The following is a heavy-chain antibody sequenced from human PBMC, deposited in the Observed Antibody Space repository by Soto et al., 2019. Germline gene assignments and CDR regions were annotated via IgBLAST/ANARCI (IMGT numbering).Heavy chain of an antibody. D-gene: IGHD3-22*01. J-gene: IGHJ4*02. CDR3: ARAKLNYYDSSGLDY. Sequence: SETLSLTCTVSGGSISSYYWSWIRQPPGKGLEWIGYIYYSGSTNYNPSLKSRVTISVDTSKNQFSLKLSSVTAADTAVYYCARAKLNYYDSSGLDYWGQGTLVTVSS. V-gene: IGHV4-59*01. CDR1: GGSISSYY. CDR2: IYYSGST.